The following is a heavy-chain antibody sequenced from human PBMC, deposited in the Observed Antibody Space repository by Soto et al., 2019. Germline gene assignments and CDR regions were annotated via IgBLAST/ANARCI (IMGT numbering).Heavy chain of an antibody. J-gene: IGHJ1*01. V-gene: IGHV1-69*13. CDR1: GGTFSSYA. CDR2: IIPVFGTA. CDR3: ARGWNDFPH. D-gene: IGHD1-1*01. Sequence: ASVKVSCKASGGTFSSYAISWVRQAPGQGLECMGGIIPVFGTANYAQKFQGRVTINADESTSTVYMELSSLRSEDTAVYYCARGWNDFPHWGQGTLVTVSS.